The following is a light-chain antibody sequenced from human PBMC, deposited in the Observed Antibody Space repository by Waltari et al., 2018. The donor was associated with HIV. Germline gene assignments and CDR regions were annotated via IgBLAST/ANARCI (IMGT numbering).Light chain of an antibody. J-gene: IGKJ2*01. V-gene: IGKV1-39*01. CDR3: QQSYTSPHT. CDR2: TTS. Sequence: DIQMTQSPSSLSASVGDGVTITCRASQSISKYLNWYQHKPGKAPKLLLQTTSSLQSGVPSRFRGSGAGTDFTLTISNLQFEDFATYDCQQSYTSPHTFGQGTNLEI. CDR1: QSISKY.